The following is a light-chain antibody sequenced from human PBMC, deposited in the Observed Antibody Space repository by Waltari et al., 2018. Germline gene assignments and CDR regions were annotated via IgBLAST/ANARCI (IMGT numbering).Light chain of an antibody. J-gene: IGLJ3*02. CDR1: SSNHGIDY. CDR2: RHN. CDR3: AAWDDSLSGGV. V-gene: IGLV1-47*01. Sequence: QSVLTQPPSASGTPRQTVTISCPGTSSNHGIDYAYWYQQFPETAPKLLTYRHNQRPSGVPDRFSGSKSGPSTSLAISGRRSEDGADDYCAAWDDSLSGGVFGGGTKLTVL.